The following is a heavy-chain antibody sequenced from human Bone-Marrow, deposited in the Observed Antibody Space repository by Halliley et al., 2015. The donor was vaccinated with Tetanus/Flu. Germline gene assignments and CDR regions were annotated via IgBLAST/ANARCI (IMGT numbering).Heavy chain of an antibody. CDR1: GFSFRTYG. V-gene: IGHV3-30*18. CDR2: ISADGTVK. J-gene: IGHJ6*02. Sequence: AASGFSFRTYGMHWVRQAPGRGLEWVAVISADGTVKYYSDSVKGRFTISRDNSENTVSLQMNSLRSEDTALYYCAKDMASSSGFGMDVWGQGTTVTVSS. CDR3: AKDMASSSGFGMDV. D-gene: IGHD6-19*01.